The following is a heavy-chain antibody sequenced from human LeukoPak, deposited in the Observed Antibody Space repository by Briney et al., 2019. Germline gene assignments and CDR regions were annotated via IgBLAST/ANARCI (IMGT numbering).Heavy chain of an antibody. CDR3: ARIGSGSYGVDP. V-gene: IGHV3-74*01. CDR2: INSDGSST. CDR1: GFTFTSYA. J-gene: IGHJ5*02. D-gene: IGHD3-10*01. Sequence: PGGSLRLSCAASGFTFTSYAMGWVRQAPGKGLVWVSRINSDGSSTSYADSVKGRFTISRDNAKNTLYLQMNSLRAEDTAVYYCARIGSGSYGVDPWGQGTLVTVSS.